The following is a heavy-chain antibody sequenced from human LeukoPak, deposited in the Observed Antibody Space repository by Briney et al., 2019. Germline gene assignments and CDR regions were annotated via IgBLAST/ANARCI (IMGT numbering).Heavy chain of an antibody. D-gene: IGHD6-19*01. CDR3: ARAGRIAVATFYFDY. CDR2: IYTSGST. J-gene: IGHJ4*02. Sequence: TSETLSLTCTVSGGSISSYYWSWIRQPAGKGLEWIGRIYTSGSTNYNPSLKSRVTMSVDTSKNQFSLKLSSVTAADTAVYYCARAGRIAVATFYFDYWGQGTLVTVSS. CDR1: GGSISSYY. V-gene: IGHV4-4*07.